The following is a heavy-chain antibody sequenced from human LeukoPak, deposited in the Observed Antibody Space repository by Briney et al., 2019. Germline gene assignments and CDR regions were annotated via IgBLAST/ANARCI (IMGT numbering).Heavy chain of an antibody. Sequence: ASVKVSCKASGYTFTGYYINWVRQAPGQGLEGMGWINPGSGGTKYAQNFQGRVTMTRDTAISAAYMDLTRLTFDDTAVYYCARGHAYCGSTSCYPFDYWGQGTLVTVSS. D-gene: IGHD2-2*01. CDR1: GYTFTGYY. CDR2: INPGSGGT. CDR3: ARGHAYCGSTSCYPFDY. J-gene: IGHJ4*02. V-gene: IGHV1-2*02.